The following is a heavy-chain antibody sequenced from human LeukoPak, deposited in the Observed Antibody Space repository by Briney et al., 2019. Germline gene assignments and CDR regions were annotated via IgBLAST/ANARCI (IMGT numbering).Heavy chain of an antibody. Sequence: SETLSLTCTVSGGSISSYYWSWIRQPAGKGLEWIGRIYTSGSTNYNPSLKSRVTMSVDASKNQFSLKLSSVTAADTAVYYCARDESVDWNDGLWDYWGQGTLVTVSS. CDR2: IYTSGST. CDR1: GGSISSYY. D-gene: IGHD1-1*01. CDR3: ARDESVDWNDGLWDY. V-gene: IGHV4-4*07. J-gene: IGHJ4*02.